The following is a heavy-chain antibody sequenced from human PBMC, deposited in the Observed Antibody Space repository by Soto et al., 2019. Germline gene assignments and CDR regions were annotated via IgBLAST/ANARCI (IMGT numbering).Heavy chain of an antibody. CDR2: MSYSGST. CDR1: GGSISSSNYY. Sequence: QLQLQESGPGQVQPSETLSLTCTVSGGSISSSNYYWGWIRQPPGKGLEWIGSMSYSGSTYYNPSLRSRVIMSVDTSKTQFVLKLTSVTATDTAVYYCARRRYSIGWSTNWFDPWGQGTLVTVSS. J-gene: IGHJ5*02. V-gene: IGHV4-39*01. D-gene: IGHD6-19*01. CDR3: ARRRYSIGWSTNWFDP.